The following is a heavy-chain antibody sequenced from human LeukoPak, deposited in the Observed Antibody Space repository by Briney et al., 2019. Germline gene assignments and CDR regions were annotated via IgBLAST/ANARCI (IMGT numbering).Heavy chain of an antibody. CDR2: IYYSGGT. CDR3: ARRNDFDI. J-gene: IGHJ3*02. Sequence: SETLSLTCTVSGDSISSYYWSWIRQPPGKGLEWIGYIYYSGGTDYNPSLKSRVTISVDTSKNQFSLKLRSVTAADTAVYYCARRNDFDIWGQGTMVTVSS. V-gene: IGHV4-59*08. CDR1: GDSISSYY.